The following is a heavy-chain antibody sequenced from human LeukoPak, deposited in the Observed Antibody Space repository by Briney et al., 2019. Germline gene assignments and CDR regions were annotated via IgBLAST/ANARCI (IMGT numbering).Heavy chain of an antibody. D-gene: IGHD3-10*01. V-gene: IGHV4-4*02. Sequence: SETLSLTCAVSGGSISSSNWWSWVRQPPGKGLEWIGEIYHSGSTNYNPSLKSRVTISVDKSKNQFSLKLSSVTAADTAVYYCARAHGGLRSVNYYMDVWGKGTTVTVSS. CDR1: GGSISSSNW. J-gene: IGHJ6*03. CDR3: ARAHGGLRSVNYYMDV. CDR2: IYHSGST.